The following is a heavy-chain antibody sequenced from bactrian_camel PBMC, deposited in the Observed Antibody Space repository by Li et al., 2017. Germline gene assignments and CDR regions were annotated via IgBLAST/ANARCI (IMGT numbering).Heavy chain of an antibody. CDR2: INSGGST. V-gene: IGHV3S40*01. CDR1: GFTFRSQD. Sequence: VQLVESGGDWVQPGGSLRLSCIVSGFTFRSQDMTWVRQAPGKGLEWVSAINSGGSTNYGDSVKGRFTISRDNAKNMLYLQLNSLKTEDTAMYYCTKSDDGVVNWGQGTQVTVS. CDR3: TKSDDGVVN. J-gene: IGHJ4*01.